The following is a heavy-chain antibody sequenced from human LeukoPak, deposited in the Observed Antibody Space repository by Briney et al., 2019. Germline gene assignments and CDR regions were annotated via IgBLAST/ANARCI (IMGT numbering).Heavy chain of an antibody. CDR1: GYTFTGYY. D-gene: IGHD2-8*01. CDR3: AREDGCTNGVCYFDY. Sequence: ASVKLSCKASGYTFTGYYMHWVRQAPGQGLEWMGWINPNSGGTNYAQKFQGRVTMTRDTSISTAYMELSRLRSDDTAVYYCAREDGCTNGVCYFDYWGQGTLVTVSS. CDR2: INPNSGGT. J-gene: IGHJ4*02. V-gene: IGHV1-2*02.